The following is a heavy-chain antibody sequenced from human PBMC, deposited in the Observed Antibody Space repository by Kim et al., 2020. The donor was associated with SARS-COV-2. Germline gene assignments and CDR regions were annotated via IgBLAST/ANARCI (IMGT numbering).Heavy chain of an antibody. V-gene: IGHV7-4-1*02. D-gene: IGHD3-22*01. J-gene: IGHJ4*02. CDR2: INTNTGNP. CDR3: ARDQKYTYYYDSRGYYTPYHFDY. Sequence: ASVKVSCKASGYTFTTSAINWVRQAPGQGLEWMGWINTNTGNPTYAQGFTGRFVFSLDTSVSTAYLQISSLKAENTAVYYCARDQKYTYYYDSRGYYTPYHFDYWGQGTLVTVSS. CDR1: GYTFTTSA.